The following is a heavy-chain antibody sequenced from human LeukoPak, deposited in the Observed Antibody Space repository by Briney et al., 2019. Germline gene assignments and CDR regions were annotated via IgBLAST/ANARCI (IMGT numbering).Heavy chain of an antibody. V-gene: IGHV3-23*01. Sequence: GGSLRLSCAASGFTFSSYAMSWVRQAPGKGLEWVSTISGSGGTTYYADSVKGRLTISRDNSKNTLYLQMNSLRAEDTAVYYCAKLVVVSATLYYFDYWGQGTLVTVSP. CDR3: AKLVVVSATLYYFDY. D-gene: IGHD2-15*01. CDR1: GFTFSSYA. CDR2: ISGSGGTT. J-gene: IGHJ4*02.